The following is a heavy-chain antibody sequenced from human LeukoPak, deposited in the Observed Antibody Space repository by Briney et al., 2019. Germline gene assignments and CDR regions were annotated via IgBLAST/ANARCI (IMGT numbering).Heavy chain of an antibody. Sequence: SETLSLTCSVSGGSINSGYWSWIRQPPGKGLEWIGLLYPSGSITYNPSLKSRVTISVDTSRSQFSLRLSSMTAADTAVYYCAGGHYTLEYWGQGTLATVSS. CDR2: LYPSGSI. CDR3: AGGHYTLEY. D-gene: IGHD4-11*01. CDR1: GGSINSGY. J-gene: IGHJ4*02. V-gene: IGHV4-59*01.